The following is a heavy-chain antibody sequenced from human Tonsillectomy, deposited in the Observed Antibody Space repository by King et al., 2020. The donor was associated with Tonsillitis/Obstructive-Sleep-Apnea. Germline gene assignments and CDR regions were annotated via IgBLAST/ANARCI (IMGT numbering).Heavy chain of an antibody. V-gene: IGHV3-53*01. CDR3: ASAVAGYYYHYMDV. CDR1: GFTVSSNN. J-gene: IGHJ6*03. Sequence: VQLVESGGGLIQPGGSLRLSCAASGFTVSSNNMSWVRQAPGKGLEWVSVIYSVGTTFYADSVKGRFTISRDTSKNTLFLQMNSLRAEDTAVYYCASAVAGYYYHYMDVWGKGTTVTVSS. CDR2: IYSVGTT. D-gene: IGHD6-19*01.